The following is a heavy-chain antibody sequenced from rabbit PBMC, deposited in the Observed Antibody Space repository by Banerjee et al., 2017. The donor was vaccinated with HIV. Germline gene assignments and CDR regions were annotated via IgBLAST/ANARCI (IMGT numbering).Heavy chain of an antibody. CDR2: IYGGSSGNT. J-gene: IGHJ4*01. Sequence: QSLEESGGDLVKPGASLTLTCTASGLDFSSSYWICWVRQAPGKGLEWIACIYGGSSGNTAYASWAKGRFTISKTSSTTVTLQMTSLTAADTATYFCARDDATSSNWYFNLWGQGTLVTVS. D-gene: IGHD1-1*01. V-gene: IGHV1S40*01. CDR3: ARDDATSSNWYFNL. CDR1: GLDFSSSYW.